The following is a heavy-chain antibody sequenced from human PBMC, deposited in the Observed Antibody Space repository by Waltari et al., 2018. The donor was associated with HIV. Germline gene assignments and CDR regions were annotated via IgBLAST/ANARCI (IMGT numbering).Heavy chain of an antibody. J-gene: IGHJ4*02. CDR3: ARGEGWLTPFDS. CDR1: GGSFSGYY. CDR2: VNHSGTT. D-gene: IGHD3-22*01. V-gene: IGHV4-34*01. Sequence: QVQLQQWGAGLLKPSETLSLTCTVYGGSFSGYYWTWIRQPPGKGLEWIGEVNHSGTTNYNPSLKSRVTISVDTSKHQFSLKLSSVTAADTAVYYCARGEGWLTPFDSWGQGTLVTVSS.